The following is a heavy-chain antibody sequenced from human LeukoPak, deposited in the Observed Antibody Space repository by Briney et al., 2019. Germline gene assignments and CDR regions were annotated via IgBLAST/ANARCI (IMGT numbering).Heavy chain of an antibody. CDR3: TCTYYYGSGREPPL. J-gene: IGHJ4*02. D-gene: IGHD3-10*01. CDR1: GFTFSGSA. V-gene: IGHV3-73*01. Sequence: GGSLKLSCAASGFTFSGSAMHWVRQASGKGLEWVGRIRGKANSYATAYAASVKGRFTISRDDSKNTAYLQMNSLKTEDTAVYYCTCTYYYGSGREPPLWGQGTLVTVSS. CDR2: IRGKANSYAT.